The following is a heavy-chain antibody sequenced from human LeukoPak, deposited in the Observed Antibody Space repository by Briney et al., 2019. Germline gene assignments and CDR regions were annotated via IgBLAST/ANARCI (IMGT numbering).Heavy chain of an antibody. D-gene: IGHD5-12*01. CDR2: INPNSGGT. V-gene: IGHV1-2*02. CDR3: ARGRFSGYGAD. CDR1: GYTFSDYY. J-gene: IGHJ4*02. Sequence: ASVKVSCKGSGYTFSDYYVHWVRQAPGQGLEWMGWINPNSGGTNFAQKFQGRVTMTRDTSISTAYMELSSLTSDDTAVYYCARGRFSGYGADWGQGTLVTVSS.